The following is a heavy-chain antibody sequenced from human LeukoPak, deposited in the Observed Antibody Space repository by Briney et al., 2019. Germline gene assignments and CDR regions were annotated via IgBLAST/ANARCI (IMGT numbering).Heavy chain of an antibody. J-gene: IGHJ4*02. CDR3: AKADGYSSSWPFDY. CDR1: GFTFSSCT. D-gene: IGHD6-13*01. V-gene: IGHV3-21*01. CDR2: ISSSSSYI. Sequence: GGSLRLSCAASGFTFSSCTMNWVRQAPGKGLEWVSSISSSSSYIYYADSVKGRFTISRDNAKNSLYLQMNSLRAEDTAVYYCAKADGYSSSWPFDYWGQGTLVTVSS.